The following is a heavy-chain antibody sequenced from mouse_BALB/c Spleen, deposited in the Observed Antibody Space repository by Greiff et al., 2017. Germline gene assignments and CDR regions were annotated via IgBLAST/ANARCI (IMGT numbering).Heavy chain of an antibody. V-gene: IGHV3-2*02. CDR3: ARNEGFRYAMDY. Sequence: DVKLQESGPGLVKPSQSLSLTCTVTGYSITSDYAWNWIRQFPGNKLEWMGYISYSGSTSYNPSLKSRISITRDTSKNQFFLQLNSVTTEDTATYYCARNEGFRYAMDYWGQGTSVTVSS. CDR1: GYSITSDYA. J-gene: IGHJ4*01. CDR2: ISYSGST.